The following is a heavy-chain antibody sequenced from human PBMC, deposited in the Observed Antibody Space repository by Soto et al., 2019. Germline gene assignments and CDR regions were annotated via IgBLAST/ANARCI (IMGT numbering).Heavy chain of an antibody. CDR1: GFTFTNYG. V-gene: IGHV3-23*01. CDR2: VSGDASNT. Sequence: GGSLRLSCAASGFTFTNYGLSWVRQAPGKGLDWVATVSGDASNTHYADPVKGRFTISRDNSKSILFLQMKSLRVEDTAIYYCARDVRASGEMFDYWGQGTQVTVSS. J-gene: IGHJ4*02. D-gene: IGHD4-17*01. CDR3: ARDVRASGEMFDY.